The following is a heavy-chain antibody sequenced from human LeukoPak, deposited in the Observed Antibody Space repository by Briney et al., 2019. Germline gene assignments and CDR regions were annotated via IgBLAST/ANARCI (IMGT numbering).Heavy chain of an antibody. V-gene: IGHV4-34*01. J-gene: IGHJ4*02. CDR1: GGSFSGYY. CDR2: INHSGST. CDR3: ARGANYYDSSGLSSDY. D-gene: IGHD3-22*01. Sequence: SETLSLACAVYGGSFSGYYWSWVRQPPGKGLEWIGEINHSGSTNYNTSLKSRVTISVDTSKNQFSLKLSSVTAADTAVYYCARGANYYDSSGLSSDYWGQGTLVTVSS.